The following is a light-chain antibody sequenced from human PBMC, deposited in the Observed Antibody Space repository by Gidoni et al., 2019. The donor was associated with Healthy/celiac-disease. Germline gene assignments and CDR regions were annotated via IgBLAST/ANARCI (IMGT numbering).Light chain of an antibody. CDR1: QSVLYSSNNKNY. V-gene: IGKV4-1*01. Sequence: DIVMTKSPDSLAVSLGESANINCKSSQSVLYSSNNKNYLAWYQQKPGQPPKLLIYWASTREAGVPDRFSGSGSGTDFTLTNSSLQAEDVAVYYCQQYYSTPPYTFGQGTKLEIK. J-gene: IGKJ2*01. CDR3: QQYYSTPPYT. CDR2: WAS.